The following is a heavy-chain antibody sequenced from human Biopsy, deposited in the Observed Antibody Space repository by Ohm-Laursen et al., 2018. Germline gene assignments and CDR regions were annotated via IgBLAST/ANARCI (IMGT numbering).Heavy chain of an antibody. CDR3: ARSRANSHGALEY. CDR1: VFSLRNSGVR. D-gene: IGHD2/OR15-2a*01. J-gene: IGHJ4*02. Sequence: PTQTLTLICIFSVFSLRNSGVRMRWVREPRGKALEAFARIDWDDDEFYSTSLRPRLTISKDISKNQVVLTLTNVDPVDTATYFCARSRANSHGALEYWGQGILVTVSS. CDR2: IDWDDDE. V-gene: IGHV2-70*04.